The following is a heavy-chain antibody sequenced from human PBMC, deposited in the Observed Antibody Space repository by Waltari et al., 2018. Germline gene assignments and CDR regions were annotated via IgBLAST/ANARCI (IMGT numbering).Heavy chain of an antibody. CDR1: GFSLTTGEAG. Sequence: QITLKESGPTLVKPTQTLTLTCTFSGFSLTTGEAGVAWIRLPPGTALEWLALSYWNDDKRYSPSLTSMLTIAKDTSKNQVVLTMTNMDPVDTATYFCAHRTSSKWGDVWGQGTTVTVSS. J-gene: IGHJ6*02. CDR2: SYWNDDK. D-gene: IGHD2-8*01. CDR3: AHRTSSKWGDV. V-gene: IGHV2-5*01.